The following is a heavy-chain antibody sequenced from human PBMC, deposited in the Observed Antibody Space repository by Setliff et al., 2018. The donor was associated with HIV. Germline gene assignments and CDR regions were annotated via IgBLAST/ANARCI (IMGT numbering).Heavy chain of an antibody. V-gene: IGHV1-2*06. CDR3: ARPRVFDSFDV. J-gene: IGHJ3*01. CDR2: ISPDNGVA. Sequence: RASVMVSCKASGYMILGYKMNWVRQAPGQGLEWIGRISPDNGVAEYAPKFQGRVRMTLDTSISTAYLEIPRLTSGDAAVYYCARPRVFDSFDVWGQGTRVTVSS. CDR1: GYMILGYK.